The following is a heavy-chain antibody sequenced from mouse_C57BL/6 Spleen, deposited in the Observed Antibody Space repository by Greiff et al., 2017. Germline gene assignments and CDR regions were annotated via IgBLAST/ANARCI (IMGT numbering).Heavy chain of an antibody. CDR2: IWSGGST. J-gene: IGHJ3*01. CDR1: GFSLTSYG. V-gene: IGHV2-2*01. Sequence: VQRVESGPGLVQPSQSLSITCTVSGFSLTSYGVHWVRQSPGKGLEWLGVIWSGGSTDYNAAFISRLSISKDNSKSQVFFKMNSLQADDTAIYYCARGGPAWFAYWGQGTLVTVSA. CDR3: ARGGPAWFAY.